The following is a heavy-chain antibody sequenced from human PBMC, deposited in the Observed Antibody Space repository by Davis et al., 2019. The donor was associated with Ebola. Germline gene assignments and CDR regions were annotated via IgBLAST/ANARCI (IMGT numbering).Heavy chain of an antibody. D-gene: IGHD4-17*01. V-gene: IGHV5-51*01. CDR1: GYSFTNYW. Sequence: KVSCKGSGYSFTNYWIGWVRQMPGKGLEWMGMIYPGYSDTKYSTSFQGQVTISADKSIPTAYLQWSSLKASDTAMYYCARHRPFGDSAIDFWGQGTLVTVSS. CDR3: ARHRPFGDSAIDF. J-gene: IGHJ4*02. CDR2: IYPGYSDT.